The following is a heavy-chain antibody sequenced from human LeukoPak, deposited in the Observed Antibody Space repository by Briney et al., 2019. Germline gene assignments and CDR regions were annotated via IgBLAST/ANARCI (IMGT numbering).Heavy chain of an antibody. V-gene: IGHV4-61*01. CDR2: IYYRGNT. J-gene: IGHJ5*02. CDR3: ASLYYDFWSGYSWFDP. Sequence: SETLSLTCAVSGGSVSSGSHYWSWIRQPPGKGLEWIGYIYYRGNTNYNPSLKSRVTISVDTSKNQFSLKLSSVTAADTAVYYCASLYYDFWSGYSWFDPWGQGTLVTVSS. D-gene: IGHD3-3*01. CDR1: GGSVSSGSHY.